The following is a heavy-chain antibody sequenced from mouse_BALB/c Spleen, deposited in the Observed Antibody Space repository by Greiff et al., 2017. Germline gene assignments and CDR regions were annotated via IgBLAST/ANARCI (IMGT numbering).Heavy chain of an antibody. D-gene: IGHD4-1*01. CDR1: GYAFTNYL. Sequence: VQLQQSGAELVRPGTSVKVSCKASGYAFTNYLIEWVKQRPGQGLEWIGVINPGSGGTNYNEKFKGKATLTADKSSSTAYMQLSSLTSDDSAVYFCARELGKLNYWGQGTTLTVSS. J-gene: IGHJ2*01. V-gene: IGHV1-54*01. CDR2: INPGSGGT. CDR3: ARELGKLNY.